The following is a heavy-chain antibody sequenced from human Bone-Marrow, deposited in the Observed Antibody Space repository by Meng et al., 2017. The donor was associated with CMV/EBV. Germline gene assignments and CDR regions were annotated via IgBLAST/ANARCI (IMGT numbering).Heavy chain of an antibody. Sequence: SQTLSLTCAISGDSVSTNSAAWNWIRQSPSRGLEWLGRTYYRSKWYNDYAISVKSRITINPDPSKNQFSLQLNSVTPEDAAVYYCARGSSSPRAFDIWGQGTMVTVSS. CDR2: TYYRSKWYN. CDR1: GDSVSTNSAA. V-gene: IGHV6-1*01. CDR3: ARGSSSPRAFDI. J-gene: IGHJ3*02. D-gene: IGHD6-6*01.